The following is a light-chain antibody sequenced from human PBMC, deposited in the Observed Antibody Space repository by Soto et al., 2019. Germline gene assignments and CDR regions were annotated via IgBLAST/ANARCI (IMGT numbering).Light chain of an antibody. J-gene: IGKJ1*01. CDR2: KAS. Sequence: DIQMTQSPSTLSATLGDRVAITCRASDNIGPWVAWYQQKPGKAPKLLIYKASTLETGAPSRFAGSGSGTGFTLTITRLQPDDFATYYCQHYNSYSRTFGQGTKVDVK. CDR1: DNIGPW. V-gene: IGKV1-5*03. CDR3: QHYNSYSRT.